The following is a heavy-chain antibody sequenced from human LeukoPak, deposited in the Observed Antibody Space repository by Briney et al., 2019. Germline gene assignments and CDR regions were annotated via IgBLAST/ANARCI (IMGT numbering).Heavy chain of an antibody. J-gene: IGHJ4*02. CDR3: ARDGVTMKILEY. D-gene: IGHD3-22*01. Sequence: GGSLRLSCAASGFTFSSYSMNWVRQAPGKGLEWVSAITGSAVSTFYADSVKGRFTISRDNSKNSLYLQMNSLRVEDTAVYYCARDGVTMKILEYWGQGTLVTVSS. V-gene: IGHV3-23*01. CDR2: ITGSAVST. CDR1: GFTFSSYS.